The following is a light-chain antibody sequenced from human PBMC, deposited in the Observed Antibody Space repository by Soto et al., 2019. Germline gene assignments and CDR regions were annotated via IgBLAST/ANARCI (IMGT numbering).Light chain of an antibody. CDR3: MQSLQIPLT. Sequence: DIVMTQSPLSLAVTPGEPASISCRSSQSLLYSNGYNYMDWYLQKPGQSPQLLMYFGSNRASGVPDRFSGSGSGTDFTLTISSVEPEDVGFYYCMQSLQIPLTFGPGTKVHVK. CDR1: QSLLYSNGYNY. V-gene: IGKV2-28*01. CDR2: FGS. J-gene: IGKJ3*01.